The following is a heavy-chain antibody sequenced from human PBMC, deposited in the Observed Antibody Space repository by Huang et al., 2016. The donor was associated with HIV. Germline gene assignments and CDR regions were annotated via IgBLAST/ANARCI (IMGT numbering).Heavy chain of an antibody. J-gene: IGHJ4*02. V-gene: IGHV1-69*01. CDR2: IIALFRAP. D-gene: IGHD3-16*01. Sequence: QVQLEQSGPAVRKPGSSVKVSCQASGGSFSDQIISWVRQAPGQRFEWVGGIIALFRAPAYAQEFKGRVTMTADESTATIYMELNSLTSEDTAVYYCAMSLRYQYDSRSYWGRYFDYWGQGTLVTVSS. CDR3: AMSLRYQYDSRSYWGRYFDY. CDR1: GGSFSDQI.